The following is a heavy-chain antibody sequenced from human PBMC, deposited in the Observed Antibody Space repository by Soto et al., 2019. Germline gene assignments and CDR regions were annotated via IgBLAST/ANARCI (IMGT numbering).Heavy chain of an antibody. D-gene: IGHD3-16*02. CDR3: ARVVDYIWGSYRPTDDAFDI. J-gene: IGHJ3*02. CDR2: IYYSGST. CDR1: GGSISSGGYY. V-gene: IGHV4-31*03. Sequence: SETLSLTCTVSGGSISSGGYYWSWIRQHPGKGLEWIGYIYYSGSTYYNPSLKSRVTISVDTSKNQFSLKLSSVTAADTAVYYCARVVDYIWGSYRPTDDAFDIWGQGTMVPLSS.